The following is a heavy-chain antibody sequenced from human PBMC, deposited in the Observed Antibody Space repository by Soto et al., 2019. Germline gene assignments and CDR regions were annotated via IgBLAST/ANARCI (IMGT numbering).Heavy chain of an antibody. CDR3: ASNSYGYTFYED. CDR2: IYYSGST. V-gene: IGHV4-30-4*01. J-gene: IGHJ4*02. Sequence: SETLSLTCTVSGGSISSGDYYWSWIRQPPGKGLEWIGYIYYSGSTYYNPSLKSRVTISVDTSKNQFSLKLSSVTAADTAVYYCASNSYGYTFYEDWGQGTRVTVSS. D-gene: IGHD5-18*01. CDR1: GGSISSGDYY.